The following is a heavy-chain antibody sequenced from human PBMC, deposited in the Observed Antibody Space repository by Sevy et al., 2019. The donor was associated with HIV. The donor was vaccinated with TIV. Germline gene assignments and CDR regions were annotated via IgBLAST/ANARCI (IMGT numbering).Heavy chain of an antibody. J-gene: IGHJ5*02. D-gene: IGHD1-26*01. CDR2: INPNSGGT. V-gene: IGHV1-2*02. CDR1: GYTFTGYY. CDR3: ARDRRGATPEPSNWFDP. Sequence: ASVKVSCKASGYTFTGYYMHWVRQAPGQGLEWMGWINPNSGGTNYAQKFQGRVTMTRDTSISTAYMELSRLRSDDTAVYYCARDRRGATPEPSNWFDPWGQGTLVTVSS.